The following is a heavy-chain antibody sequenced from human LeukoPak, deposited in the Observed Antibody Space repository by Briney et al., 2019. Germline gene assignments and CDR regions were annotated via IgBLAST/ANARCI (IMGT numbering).Heavy chain of an antibody. CDR2: IYTSGST. Sequence: SETLSLTCTVSGGSISSYYWSWIRQPAGKGLEWIGRIYTSGSTNCNPSLKSRVTMSVDTSKNQFSLKLSSVTAADTAVYYCARVSAAAGTPWWFDPWGQGTLVTVSS. V-gene: IGHV4-4*07. D-gene: IGHD6-13*01. CDR3: ARVSAAAGTPWWFDP. J-gene: IGHJ5*02. CDR1: GGSISSYY.